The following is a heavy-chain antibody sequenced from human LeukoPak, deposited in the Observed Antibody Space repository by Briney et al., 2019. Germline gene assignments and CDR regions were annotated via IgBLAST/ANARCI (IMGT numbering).Heavy chain of an antibody. D-gene: IGHD4-17*01. CDR2: INHSGRT. J-gene: IGHJ5*02. V-gene: IGHV4-34*01. CDR1: GGSFSGYY. Sequence: SETLSLTCTVYGGSFSGYYWSWIRQPPGKGLEWIGEINHSGRTNYNPSLKSRVTISVDTSKNQYSLKLSSVTAADTAVYYCARAPYPTLTTGIDWFDPWGQGTLVTVSS. CDR3: ARAPYPTLTTGIDWFDP.